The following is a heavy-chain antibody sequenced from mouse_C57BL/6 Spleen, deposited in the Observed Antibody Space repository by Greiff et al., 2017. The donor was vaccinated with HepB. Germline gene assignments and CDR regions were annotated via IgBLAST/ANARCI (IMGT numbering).Heavy chain of an antibody. CDR2: IDPENGDT. CDR1: GFNIKDDY. V-gene: IGHV14-4*01. Sequence: VQLQQSGAELVRPGASVKLSCTASGFNIKDDYMHWVKQRPEQGLEWIGWIDPENGDTEYASKFQGKATITADTSSNTAYLQLSSLTSEDTAVYYCTRVTILDYWGQGTTLTVSS. J-gene: IGHJ2*01. D-gene: IGHD2-2*01. CDR3: TRVTILDY.